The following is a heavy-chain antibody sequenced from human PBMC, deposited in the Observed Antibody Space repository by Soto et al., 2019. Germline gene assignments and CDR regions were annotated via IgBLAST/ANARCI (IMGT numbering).Heavy chain of an antibody. Sequence: QVQLQESGPGLVKPSQTLSLTCTVSGGSISSGGYYWSWIRQHPGKGLEWIGYIYYSGSSYYNPSLKSRVTISVDTSKNQFSLKLSSVTAADTAVYYCARDRLTDYYYGMDVWGQGTTVTVSS. D-gene: IGHD6-19*01. CDR2: IYYSGSS. CDR3: ARDRLTDYYYGMDV. CDR1: GGSISSGGYY. J-gene: IGHJ6*02. V-gene: IGHV4-31*03.